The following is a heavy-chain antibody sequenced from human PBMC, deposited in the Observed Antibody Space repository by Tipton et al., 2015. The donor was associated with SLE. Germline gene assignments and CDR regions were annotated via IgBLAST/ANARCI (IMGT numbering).Heavy chain of an antibody. D-gene: IGHD3-10*01. Sequence: GLVKPSETLSLTCAVYGGSFSGYYWSWIRQAPGKGLEWVAVISYDGSNKYYADSVKGRFTISRDNSKNTLYLQMNSLRAEDTAVYYCASNTLWFGTEYFQHWGQGTLVTVSS. CDR3: ASNTLWFGTEYFQH. J-gene: IGHJ1*01. CDR1: GGSFSGYY. V-gene: IGHV3-30-3*01. CDR2: ISYDGSNK.